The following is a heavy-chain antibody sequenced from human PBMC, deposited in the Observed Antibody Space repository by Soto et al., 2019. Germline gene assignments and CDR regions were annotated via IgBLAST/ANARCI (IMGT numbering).Heavy chain of an antibody. D-gene: IGHD2-15*01. Sequence: GGSLRLSCAASGFTFSSYRMSWVRQAPGKGLEGVANIKQDGSEKYYVDSVKGRFTISRDNAKNSLYLQMNSLRAEDTAVYYWARDLKYCSGGSCLAHYFDYWGQGTLVTVSS. CDR3: ARDLKYCSGGSCLAHYFDY. CDR1: GFTFSSYR. V-gene: IGHV3-7*01. J-gene: IGHJ4*02. CDR2: IKQDGSEK.